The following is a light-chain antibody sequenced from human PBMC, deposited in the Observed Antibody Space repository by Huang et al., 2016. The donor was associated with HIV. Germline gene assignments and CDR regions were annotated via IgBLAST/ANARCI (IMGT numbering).Light chain of an antibody. CDR1: QGISNY. Sequence: DIQMTQSPSSLSISVGDRVTITCRASQGISNYLAWYQQKPGKVPKLLIYGASTFQSVVPPRFSGSGSGTDFTLTISSLQPEDVATYYCQNYYSVPYTFGQGTKLEIK. V-gene: IGKV1-27*01. CDR2: GAS. J-gene: IGKJ2*01. CDR3: QNYYSVPYT.